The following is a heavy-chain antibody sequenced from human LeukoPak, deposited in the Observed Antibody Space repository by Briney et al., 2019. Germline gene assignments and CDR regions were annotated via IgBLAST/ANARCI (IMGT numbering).Heavy chain of an antibody. J-gene: IGHJ4*02. Sequence: ASVKVSCKASGYTFTGYYMHWVRQAPGQGLEWMGWINPNSGGTNYAQKFQGRVTMTRDTSTSTAYMELSRLRSDDTAVYYCARDFGYDSSGYYGDYWGQGTLVTVSS. D-gene: IGHD3-22*01. CDR1: GYTFTGYY. CDR3: ARDFGYDSSGYYGDY. V-gene: IGHV1-2*02. CDR2: INPNSGGT.